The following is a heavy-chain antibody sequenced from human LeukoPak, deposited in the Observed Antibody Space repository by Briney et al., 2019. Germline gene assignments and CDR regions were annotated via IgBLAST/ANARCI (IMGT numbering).Heavy chain of an antibody. D-gene: IGHD6-19*01. CDR2: IWFDGSNK. J-gene: IGHJ4*02. CDR1: GFTFSSYG. Sequence: PGGSLRLSCAASGFTFSSYGMHWVRQAPGKGLEWVAVIWFDGSNKYYADSVKGRFTISRDNSKNTLYLQTNSLRAEDTAVYYCAKDQGEHGSGWSNFDYWGQGTLVTVSS. CDR3: AKDQGEHGSGWSNFDY. V-gene: IGHV3-33*06.